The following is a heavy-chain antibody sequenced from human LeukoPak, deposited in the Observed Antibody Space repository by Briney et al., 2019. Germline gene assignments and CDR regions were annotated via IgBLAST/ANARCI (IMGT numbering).Heavy chain of an antibody. CDR1: GFTFSSYW. D-gene: IGHD6-13*01. J-gene: IGHJ4*02. Sequence: GRSLRLSCAASGFTFSSYWMHWVRQAPGKGLVWVSRINSDGSSTSYADSVKGRFTISRDNAKNTLYLQMNSLRAEDTAVYYCARDEQLDQHIDYWGQGTLVTVSS. CDR2: INSDGSST. V-gene: IGHV3-74*01. CDR3: ARDEQLDQHIDY.